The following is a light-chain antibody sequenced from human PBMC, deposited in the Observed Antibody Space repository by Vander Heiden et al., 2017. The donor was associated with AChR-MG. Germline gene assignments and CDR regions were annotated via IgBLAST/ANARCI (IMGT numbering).Light chain of an antibody. CDR1: QSLLHSNGYNY. J-gene: IGKJ1*01. CDR2: LGS. V-gene: IGKV2-28*01. CDR3: RQALQTPRT. Sequence: DIVMTQSPLSLPVTPGEPASISCRSCQSLLHSNGYNYLDWYLQKPGQSPQLLIYLGSNRASGVPDRFSGSGSGTDFTLKISRVEAEDVGVYYCRQALQTPRTFGQGTKVEIK.